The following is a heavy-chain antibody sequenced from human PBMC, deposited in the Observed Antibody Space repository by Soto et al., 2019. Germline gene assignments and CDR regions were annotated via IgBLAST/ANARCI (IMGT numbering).Heavy chain of an antibody. Sequence: GGSLRLSCAASGFTFSSYAMSWVRQAPGKGLEWVSAISGSGGSTYYADSVKGRFTISRDNSKNTLYLQMNSLRAEDTAVYYCSKDWPVVNVFCSGQTSNDFDIWGQETMLTIS. D-gene: IGHD3-3*01. V-gene: IGHV3-23*01. CDR2: ISGSGGST. J-gene: IGHJ3*02. CDR3: SKDWPVVNVFCSGQTSNDFDI. CDR1: GFTFSSYA.